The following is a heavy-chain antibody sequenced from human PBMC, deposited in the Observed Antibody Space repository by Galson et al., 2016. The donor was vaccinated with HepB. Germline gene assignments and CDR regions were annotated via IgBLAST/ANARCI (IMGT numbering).Heavy chain of an antibody. J-gene: IGHJ6*02. CDR2: ISWNGDSR. CDR3: AKDLESTVVTPMDA. Sequence: SLRLSCAASGFTFDDYAMHWVRQAPGKGLEWVSGISWNGDSRGYADSVQGRFTTSRDNAKNSLYLQMSGLRAEGTAVYFCAKDLESTVVTPMDAWGQGTTVIVSS. CDR1: GFTFDDYA. D-gene: IGHD4-23*01. V-gene: IGHV3-9*01.